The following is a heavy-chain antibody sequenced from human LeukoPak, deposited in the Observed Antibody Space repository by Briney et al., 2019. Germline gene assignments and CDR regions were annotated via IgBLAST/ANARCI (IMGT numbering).Heavy chain of an antibody. J-gene: IGHJ5*02. CDR1: GFRFSDFT. CDR2: IGGRGGST. Sequence: PGGSLRLSCAASGFRFSDFTMTWVRQAPGKGPEWVSAIGGRGGSTYYADSLGGRFTISRDNSKDMVYLQMNSLKVEDTATYYCGKEGGAWGQGKKVTVSS. V-gene: IGHV3-23*01. D-gene: IGHD3-16*01. CDR3: GKEGGA.